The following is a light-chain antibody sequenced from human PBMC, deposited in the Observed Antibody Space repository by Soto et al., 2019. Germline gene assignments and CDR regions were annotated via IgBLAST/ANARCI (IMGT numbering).Light chain of an antibody. Sequence: TQSPVTLSFSPGERATLSCRVAHAVATNLVWYQQRPGQAPRLLIHDASHRAAGIPARFSGSGFGTDLTLTISSLETEDAAVYYCQQRSNWPPITFGQGTRLEI. J-gene: IGKJ5*01. CDR1: HAVATN. CDR2: DAS. V-gene: IGKV3-11*01. CDR3: QQRSNWPPIT.